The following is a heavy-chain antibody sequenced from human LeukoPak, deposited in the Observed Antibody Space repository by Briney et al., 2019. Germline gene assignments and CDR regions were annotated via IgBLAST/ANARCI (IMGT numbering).Heavy chain of an antibody. Sequence: PSETLSLTCSVSGSSVTSTNYHWGWIRQSPGKGLEWIGEINHSGSTNYNPSLKSRVTISVDTSKNQFSLKLSSVTAADTAVYYCARGRGIAAPSWYYYYYYYMDVWGKGTTVTVSS. CDR3: ARGRGIAAPSWYYYYYYYMDV. V-gene: IGHV4-39*07. CDR1: GSSVTSTNYH. CDR2: INHSGST. D-gene: IGHD6-13*01. J-gene: IGHJ6*03.